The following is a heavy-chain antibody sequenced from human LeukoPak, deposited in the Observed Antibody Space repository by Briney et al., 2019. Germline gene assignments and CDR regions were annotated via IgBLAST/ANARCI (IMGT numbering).Heavy chain of an antibody. CDR1: GYTFTSYG. CDR2: ISTYNGNT. CDR3: ARYAAYDGYDY. Sequence: GASVKVSCKASGYTFTSYGISWVRQAPGQGLEWMGWISTYNGNTNYAQKLQGRVTMTTDTSTSTAYMELRSLRPDDTAVYYCARYAAYDGYDYWGQGTLVTVSS. V-gene: IGHV1-18*01. J-gene: IGHJ4*02. D-gene: IGHD3-22*01.